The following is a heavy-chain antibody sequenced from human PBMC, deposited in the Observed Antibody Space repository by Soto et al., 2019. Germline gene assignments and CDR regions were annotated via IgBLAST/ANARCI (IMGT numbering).Heavy chain of an antibody. CDR3: ARAEVYSSSCLEY. J-gene: IGHJ4*02. D-gene: IGHD6-13*01. CDR2: IIPILGIA. Sequence: SGKVSCKASGGTFSSYTISWVRQAPGQGLEWMGRIIPILGIANYAQKFQGRVTITADKSTSTAYMELSSLRSEDTAVYYCARAEVYSSSCLEYWGQGTLVPVSP. CDR1: GGTFSSYT. V-gene: IGHV1-69*02.